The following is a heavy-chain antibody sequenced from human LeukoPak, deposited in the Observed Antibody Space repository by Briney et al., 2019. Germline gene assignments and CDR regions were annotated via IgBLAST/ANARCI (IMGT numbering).Heavy chain of an antibody. V-gene: IGHV4-59*08. CDR2: IYYTGIT. J-gene: IGHJ6*02. CDR1: GGSISSYY. Sequence: KTSETLSLTCTVSGGSISSYYWSWIRQPPGKGLEWIGYIYYTGITNYNPSLESRVTISVDTSKNQFSLKLNSVTAADTAVYYCTRHDAVPVIGHGMGVWGQGTTVTVSS. CDR3: TRHDAVPVIGHGMGV. D-gene: IGHD3-16*02.